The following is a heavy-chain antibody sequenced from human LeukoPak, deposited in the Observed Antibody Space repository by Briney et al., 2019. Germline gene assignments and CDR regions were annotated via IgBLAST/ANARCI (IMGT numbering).Heavy chain of an antibody. D-gene: IGHD4-17*01. J-gene: IGHJ4*02. CDR2: IYYSGST. Sequence: NPSETLSLTCTVSGGSISSRSYYWGWIRQPPGKGLEWIGRIYYSGSTYYNPSLKSRVTISVDTSKNQFSLKLSSVTAADTAVYYCARHALTTVTDGFDYWGQGTLVTVSS. V-gene: IGHV4-39*01. CDR1: GGSISSRSYY. CDR3: ARHALTTVTDGFDY.